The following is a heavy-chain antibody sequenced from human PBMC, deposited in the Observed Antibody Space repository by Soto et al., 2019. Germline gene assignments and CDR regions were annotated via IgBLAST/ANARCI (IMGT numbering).Heavy chain of an antibody. D-gene: IGHD6-6*01. J-gene: IGHJ1*01. CDR2: ISGSGGST. CDR1: GFTFSSYA. V-gene: IGHV3-23*01. CDR3: AKARDRMAARPAAFQH. Sequence: PGGSLRLSCAASGFTFSSYAMSWVRQAPGKGLEWVSAISGSGGSTYYADSVKGRFIISRDNSKNTLYLQMNSLRAEDTAVYYCAKARDRMAARPAAFQHWGRGTVVTVSS.